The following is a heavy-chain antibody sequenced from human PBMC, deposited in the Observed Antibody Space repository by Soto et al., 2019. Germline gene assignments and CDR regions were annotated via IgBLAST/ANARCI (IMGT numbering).Heavy chain of an antibody. CDR3: ARAYDSTEDYFDY. D-gene: IGHD3-3*01. J-gene: IGHJ4*02. V-gene: IGHV3-33*01. Sequence: QVQLVESGGGVVQPGRSLRLSCAASGFTFSSYGMHWVRQAPGKGLEWVAGTWYDGSNKYYADSVKGRFTISRDNSKNKLYRQMNGLRAEYTAVYYCARAYDSTEDYFDYWGQGTLVTVSS. CDR2: TWYDGSNK. CDR1: GFTFSSYG.